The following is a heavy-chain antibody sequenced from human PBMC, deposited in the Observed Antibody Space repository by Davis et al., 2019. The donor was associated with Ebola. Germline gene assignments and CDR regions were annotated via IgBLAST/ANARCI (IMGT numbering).Heavy chain of an antibody. CDR1: GGTFSSYA. V-gene: IGHV1-69*06. CDR2: IIPIFGTA. D-gene: IGHD6-19*01. Sequence: SVKVSCKASGGTFSSYAISWVRQAPGQGLEWMGGIIPIFGTANYAQKFQGRVTITADKSTSTAYMELSSLRSEDTAVYYCARVWSSGWYNIDYWGQGTLVTVSS. J-gene: IGHJ4*02. CDR3: ARVWSSGWYNIDY.